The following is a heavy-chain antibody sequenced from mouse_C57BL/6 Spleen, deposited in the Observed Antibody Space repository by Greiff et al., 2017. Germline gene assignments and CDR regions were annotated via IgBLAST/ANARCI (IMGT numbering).Heavy chain of an antibody. J-gene: IGHJ3*01. Sequence: QVQLQQSGPELVKPGASVKISCKASGYAFSSSWMNWVKQRPGKGLEWIGRIYPGDGDTNYNGKFKGKATLTADKSSSTAYMQLSSLTSEDSAVYFCAGHDGSAWFAYWGQGTLVTVSA. V-gene: IGHV1-82*01. CDR2: IYPGDGDT. CDR3: AGHDGSAWFAY. CDR1: GYAFSSSW. D-gene: IGHD2-3*01.